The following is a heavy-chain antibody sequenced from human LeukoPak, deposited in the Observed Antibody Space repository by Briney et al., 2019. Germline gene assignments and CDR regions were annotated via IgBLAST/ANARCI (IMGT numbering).Heavy chain of an antibody. J-gene: IGHJ4*02. CDR1: GGSISSYY. CDR3: ARSLYPSFDFDY. V-gene: IGHV4-59*01. CDR2: IYYSGST. Sequence: SETLSLTCTVSGGSISSYYWSWIRQPPGKGLEWIGYIYYSGSTNYNPSLKGRVTISVDTSKNQFSLKLSSVTAADTAVYYCARSLYPSFDFDYWGQGTLVTVSS.